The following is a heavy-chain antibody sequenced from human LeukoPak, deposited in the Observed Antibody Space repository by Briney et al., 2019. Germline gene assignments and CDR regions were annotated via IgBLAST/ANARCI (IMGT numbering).Heavy chain of an antibody. Sequence: GGSLRLSCAASGFTFSSYWMHWVRQAPGKGLVWVSRINSDGSSTSYADSVKGRFTISRDDAKNTLYLQMNSLRAEDTAVYYCARVATYYDSSGYNSGYFDYWGQGTLVTVSS. J-gene: IGHJ4*02. CDR2: INSDGSST. D-gene: IGHD3-22*01. V-gene: IGHV3-74*01. CDR3: ARVATYYDSSGYNSGYFDY. CDR1: GFTFSSYW.